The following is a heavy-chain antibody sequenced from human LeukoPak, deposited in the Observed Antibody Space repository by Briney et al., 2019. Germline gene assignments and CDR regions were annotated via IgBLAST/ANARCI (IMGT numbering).Heavy chain of an antibody. J-gene: IGHJ4*02. V-gene: IGHV3-23*01. D-gene: IGHD5-12*01. CDR1: GFSFSSYA. Sequence: GGSLRLSCAASGFSFSSYAMSWVRQAPGKGLEWVSGISGSGGSTYYADSVKGRFTVSRDNSKNTVFLQMDSLRAEDTAVYYCAKGIVHSVANTMDYWGQGILVTVSS. CDR3: AKGIVHSVANTMDY. CDR2: ISGSGGST.